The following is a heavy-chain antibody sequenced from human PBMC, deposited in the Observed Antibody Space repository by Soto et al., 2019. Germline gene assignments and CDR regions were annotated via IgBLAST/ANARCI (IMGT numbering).Heavy chain of an antibody. D-gene: IGHD3-9*01. V-gene: IGHV4-39*07. CDR1: GGCITGGSISGTTYY. J-gene: IGHJ4*02. CDR3: ARAPYFDVLTAPFDH. Sequence: SETLSLTCTVSGGCITGGSISGTTYYWGWMRQPPGKGLEWIASFFIGGNTYYNPSLKSRVAISVDTSKIQFSLKLSSVTAADTAVYYCARAPYFDVLTAPFDHWGQGTLVTVSS. CDR2: FFIGGNT.